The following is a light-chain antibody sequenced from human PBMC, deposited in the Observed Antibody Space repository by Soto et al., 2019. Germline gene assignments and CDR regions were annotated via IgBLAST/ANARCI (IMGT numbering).Light chain of an antibody. J-gene: IGKJ3*01. CDR2: AAS. V-gene: IGKV1D-12*01. CDR1: QGLSSW. Sequence: DLQVTQSPSSVSASVGDRVIITCRASQGLSSWLAWYQQKPGKAPKLLIYAASTLQHGVPSRFSGRGSGTHFTLTINSLQPEDFATYYCQLADSFHITLGPGTKVDIK. CDR3: QLADSFHIT.